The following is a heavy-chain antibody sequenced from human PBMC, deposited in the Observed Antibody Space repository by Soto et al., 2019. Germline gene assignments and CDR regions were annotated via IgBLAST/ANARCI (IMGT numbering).Heavy chain of an antibody. Sequence: SETLPLTCAVSGYSISSGYYWGWIRQPPGKGLEWIGSIYHSGSTYYNPSLKSRVTISVDTSENQFSLKLSSVTAADTAVYYGARHRGPSGLELRSDYSYGLDVWGQGTTGT. CDR3: ARHRGPSGLELRSDYSYGLDV. CDR2: IYHSGST. CDR1: GYSISSGYY. J-gene: IGHJ6*02. D-gene: IGHD1-7*01. V-gene: IGHV4-38-2*01.